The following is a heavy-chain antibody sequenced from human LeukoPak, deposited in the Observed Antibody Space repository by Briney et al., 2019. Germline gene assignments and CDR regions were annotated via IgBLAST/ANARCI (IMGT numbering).Heavy chain of an antibody. V-gene: IGHV3-21*01. CDR1: GFTFSNYN. Sequence: GGSLRLSCAASGFTFSNYNMNWVRQTPGKGLEWVSSITRDSIYTFYADSVKGRFTISRDNAKNSLYLQMNSLRPEDTAVYYCAKDLKGTMVRGLDVWGKGTTVTISS. CDR2: ITRDSIYT. D-gene: IGHD3-10*01. CDR3: AKDLKGTMVRGLDV. J-gene: IGHJ6*04.